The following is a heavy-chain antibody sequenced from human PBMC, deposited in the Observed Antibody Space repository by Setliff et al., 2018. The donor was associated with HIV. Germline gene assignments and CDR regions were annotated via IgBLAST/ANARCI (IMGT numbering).Heavy chain of an antibody. J-gene: IGHJ6*04. CDR1: GYTFTAYN. CDR2: INPNTGDT. V-gene: IGHV1-2*04. D-gene: IGHD2-15*01. CDR3: ARDSRDIVVVIAPEPEPYYYYGMDV. Sequence: ASVKVSCKASGYTFTAYNIQWVRQAPGQGLEWVGWINPNTGDTSYAENLQGWVTLTRDTSISTAYLEVRSEDTAVYYCARDSRDIVVVIAPEPEPYYYYGMDVWGEGTTVTVSS.